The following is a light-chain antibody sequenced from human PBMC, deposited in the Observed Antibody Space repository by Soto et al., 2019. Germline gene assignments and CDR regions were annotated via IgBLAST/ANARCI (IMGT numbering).Light chain of an antibody. CDR2: GAS. CDR3: QRYNRCPLS. CDR1: QSVSSN. Sequence: EIVMRQPPATVYVSPGERATFSCSASQSVSSNLAWYQQKPGQAPRLPIYGASTRATGIPARFSGSGSGTEFTLTINSLQSEDFAVYYCQRYNRCPLSFGGGTEVDI. V-gene: IGKV3-15*01. J-gene: IGKJ4*01.